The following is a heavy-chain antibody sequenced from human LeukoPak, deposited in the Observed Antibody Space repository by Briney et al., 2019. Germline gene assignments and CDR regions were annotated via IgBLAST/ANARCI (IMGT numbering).Heavy chain of an antibody. Sequence: EGSLRLSCAASGFAFSSYSMNWVRQAPGKGLEWVSYISSGSSTIYYADSVKGRFTISRDNAKNSVYLQMSSLRDEDTAVYYCGRTGGMDVWGQGAMVAVSS. V-gene: IGHV3-48*02. CDR2: ISSGSSTI. D-gene: IGHD1-14*01. CDR3: GRTGGMDV. CDR1: GFAFSSYS. J-gene: IGHJ6*02.